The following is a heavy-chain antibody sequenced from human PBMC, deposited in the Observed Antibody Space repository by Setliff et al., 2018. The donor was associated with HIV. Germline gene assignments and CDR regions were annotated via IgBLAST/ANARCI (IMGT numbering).Heavy chain of an antibody. CDR2: IVPIFGTP. D-gene: IGHD2-15*01. J-gene: IGHJ6*02. Sequence: SVKVSCKASGDNFNSHSISWVRQAPGQGLEWMGGIVPIFGTPNYAQKFKGRLTITADESTSTVYMELSSLRSEDTAVYFCARDSRDIVVVIAPEPEPYYYYGMDVWGQGTTVTVSS. V-gene: IGHV1-69*13. CDR3: ARDSRDIVVVIAPEPEPYYYYGMDV. CDR1: GDNFNSHS.